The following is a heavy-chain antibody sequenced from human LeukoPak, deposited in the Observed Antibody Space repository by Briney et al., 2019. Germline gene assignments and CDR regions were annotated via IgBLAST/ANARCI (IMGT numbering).Heavy chain of an antibody. V-gene: IGHV1-8*01. CDR2: MNPSSGNT. CDR1: GYTFTSYA. J-gene: IGHJ4*02. D-gene: IGHD5-24*01. CDR3: ARGSSEEMATIAY. Sequence: ASVKVSCKASGYTFTSYAINWVRRATGQGLEWMGWMNPSSGNTGFAQKFQGRLTMTRNTSISTAYMELSSLTSEDTAVYFCARGSSEEMATIAYWGQGTLVTVSS.